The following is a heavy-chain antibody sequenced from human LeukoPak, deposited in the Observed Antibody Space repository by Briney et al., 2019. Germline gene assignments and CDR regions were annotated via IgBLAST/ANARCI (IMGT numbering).Heavy chain of an antibody. CDR2: TNPDSGGT. CDR3: SRGKSYYYDSSGYHGVDY. Sequence: ASVKVSCKASGYTFTGYYMHWVPQAPGQGPEWRGRTNPDSGGTNYAQKFQGRVTMTRDTSISTAYMELSRLRSDDTAVYYCSRGKSYYYDSSGYHGVDYWGQGTLVTVSS. J-gene: IGHJ4*02. D-gene: IGHD3-22*01. CDR1: GYTFTGYY. V-gene: IGHV1-2*06.